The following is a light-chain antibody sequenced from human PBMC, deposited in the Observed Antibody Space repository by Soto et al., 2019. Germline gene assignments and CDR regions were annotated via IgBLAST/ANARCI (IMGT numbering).Light chain of an antibody. CDR3: QQYGSSFT. V-gene: IGKV3-20*01. J-gene: IGKJ2*01. Sequence: EIVLTQSPGTLSLSPGERATISCRASRSVSSAYLAWYQQKPGQAPRLLIYGAFSRATGIPDRFSGYGAGTDFTLTITRLENEDLAVYYCQQYGSSFTFGQGTKLQIK. CDR2: GAF. CDR1: RSVSSAY.